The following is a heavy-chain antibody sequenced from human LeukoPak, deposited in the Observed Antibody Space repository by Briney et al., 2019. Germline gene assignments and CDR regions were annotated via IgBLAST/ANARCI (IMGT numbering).Heavy chain of an antibody. CDR3: ANSPKALGYCSSTSCYG. V-gene: IGHV3-21*01. J-gene: IGHJ4*02. Sequence: PGGSLRPSCAASGFTFSSYSMNWVRQAPGKGLEWVSSISSSSSYIYYADSVKGRFTISRDNAKNSLYLQMNSLRAEDTAVYYCANSPKALGYCSSTSCYGWGQGTLVTVSS. CDR1: GFTFSSYS. D-gene: IGHD2-2*01. CDR2: ISSSSSYI.